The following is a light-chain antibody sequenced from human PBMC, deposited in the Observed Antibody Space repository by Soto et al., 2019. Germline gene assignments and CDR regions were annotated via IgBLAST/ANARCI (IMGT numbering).Light chain of an antibody. V-gene: IGLV2-14*01. J-gene: IGLJ3*02. CDR1: SSDVGGYNY. CDR2: EVS. Sequence: QSALTQPASVSGSPGQSITISCTGTSSDVGGYNYVSWYQQHPGKAPKLMIYEVSNRPSGVSNRFSGSKSGNTASLTISGLQAEDEADYYCSLYTSSSTPFWVFGGGTKLTVL. CDR3: SLYTSSSTPFWV.